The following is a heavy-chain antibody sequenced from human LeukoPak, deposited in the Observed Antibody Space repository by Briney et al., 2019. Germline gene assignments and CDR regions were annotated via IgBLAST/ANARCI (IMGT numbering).Heavy chain of an antibody. Sequence: ASVKVSCKSSGFTFTSSAVQWVRQARGQRLEWIGWIVVGSGNTNYAQKFQERVTITRDMSTSLVYMELSSLRSEDTAVYYCAAEAAYYYDSRDAFDVWGQGTMVTVSS. CDR2: IVVGSGNT. D-gene: IGHD3-22*01. V-gene: IGHV1-58*01. J-gene: IGHJ3*01. CDR1: GFTFTSSA. CDR3: AAEAAYYYDSRDAFDV.